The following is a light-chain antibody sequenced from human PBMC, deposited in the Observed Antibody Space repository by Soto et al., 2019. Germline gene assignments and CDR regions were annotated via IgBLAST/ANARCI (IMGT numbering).Light chain of an antibody. J-gene: IGKJ2*01. CDR1: QSVSSSY. CDR2: GAS. V-gene: IGKV3-20*01. Sequence: EIVLTQSPATLSSSPGERATLSCRASQSVSSSYLAWYQQKPGQAPRLVISGASSRAAGIPDRFSGSGSGTDFTLTISRLEPEDFAVYYCQHYDGSPPRYTFGQGTKLEIK. CDR3: QHYDGSPPRYT.